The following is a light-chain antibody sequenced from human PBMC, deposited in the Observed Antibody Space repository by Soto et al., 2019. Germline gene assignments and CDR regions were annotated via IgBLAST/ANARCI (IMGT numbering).Light chain of an antibody. CDR3: QKYNSAPWT. J-gene: IGKJ1*01. V-gene: IGKV1-27*01. Sequence: DIQLTQSPSSLSASVGDRVTITCRASQGFCNYLAWYQQQPGKVPKLLIYVASSMQSGVPSRFSGSGSGTDFTLTISRLQPEDVATYYCQKYNSAPWTFDQGTKVEIK. CDR1: QGFCNY. CDR2: VAS.